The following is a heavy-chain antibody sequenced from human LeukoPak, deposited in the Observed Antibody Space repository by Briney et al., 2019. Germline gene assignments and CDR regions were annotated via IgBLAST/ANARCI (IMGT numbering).Heavy chain of an antibody. CDR2: ISYDGSNK. V-gene: IGHV3-30*18. Sequence: GGSLRLSCAASGFTFSSYGMHWVRQAPGKGLEWVAVISYDGSNKYYADSVKGRFTISRDNSKNTLYLQMNSLRAEDTAVYYCAKSPTGQWLDYWGQGTLVTVSS. CDR1: GFTFSSYG. J-gene: IGHJ4*02. D-gene: IGHD6-19*01. CDR3: AKSPTGQWLDY.